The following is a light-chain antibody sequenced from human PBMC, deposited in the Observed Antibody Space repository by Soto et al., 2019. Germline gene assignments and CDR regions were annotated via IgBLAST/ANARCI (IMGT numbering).Light chain of an antibody. CDR2: LGS. J-gene: IGKJ5*01. CDR1: QSLLHSNGNNY. Sequence: EILMTQSPLALSVTPGESASISCRSSQSLLHSNGNNYFDWYLQKPGQSPQLLIYLGSNRASGVPDRLSGSGSGTDFTLKISGVEAEDVGVYYCMQDLQAPLTFGQGTRLEIK. CDR3: MQDLQAPLT. V-gene: IGKV2-28*01.